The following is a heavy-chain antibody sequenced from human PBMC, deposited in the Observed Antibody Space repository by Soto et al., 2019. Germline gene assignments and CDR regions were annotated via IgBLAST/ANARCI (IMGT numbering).Heavy chain of an antibody. CDR1: GYTFTSYG. Sequence: ASVKVSCKASGYTFTSYGISWVRQAPGQGLEWMGWISAYNGNTNYAQKLQGRVTMTTDTSTSTAYMELRSLRSDDTAVYYCARDRALLSYYDVWSGSGSRFDPRGQGTLVTVSS. J-gene: IGHJ5*02. CDR3: ARDRALLSYYDVWSGSGSRFDP. V-gene: IGHV1-18*01. CDR2: ISAYNGNT. D-gene: IGHD3-3*01.